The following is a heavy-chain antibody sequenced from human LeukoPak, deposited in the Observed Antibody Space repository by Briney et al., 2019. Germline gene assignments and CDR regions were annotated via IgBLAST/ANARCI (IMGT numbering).Heavy chain of an antibody. J-gene: IGHJ4*02. CDR2: ISSSSSYI. CDR3: ARDPLRYCSGGSCYSFGD. Sequence: GGSLRLSCAASGFTFSSYSMNWVRQAPGKGLEWVSSISSSSSYIYYADSVKGRFTISRDNSKNTLYLQMNSLRAEDTAVYYCARDPLRYCSGGSCYSFGDWGQGTLVTVSS. D-gene: IGHD2-15*01. CDR1: GFTFSSYS. V-gene: IGHV3-21*01.